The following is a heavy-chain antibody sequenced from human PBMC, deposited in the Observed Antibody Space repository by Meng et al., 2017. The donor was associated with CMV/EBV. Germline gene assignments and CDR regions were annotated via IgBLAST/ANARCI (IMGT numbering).Heavy chain of an antibody. V-gene: IGHV3-48*03. Sequence: GESLKISCAASGFTFSSYEMNWVRQAPGKGLEWVSYISSSGSTIYYADSVKGRFTISRDNAKNSLYLQMNSLRAEDTAVYYCVRGSGAKDIVVVPAAIHGGYYYYGMDVWGQGTTVTVSS. CDR1: GFTFSSYE. CDR3: VRGSGAKDIVVVPAAIHGGYYYYGMDV. J-gene: IGHJ6*02. D-gene: IGHD2-2*02. CDR2: ISSSGSTI.